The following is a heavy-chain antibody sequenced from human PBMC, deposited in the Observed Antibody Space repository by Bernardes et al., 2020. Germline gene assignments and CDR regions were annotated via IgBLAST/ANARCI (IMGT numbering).Heavy chain of an antibody. J-gene: IGHJ6*04. CDR1: GGTFSSYA. D-gene: IGHD6-6*01. Sequence: SVKVSCKASGGTFSSYAISWVRQAPGQGLEWMGGIIPIFGTANYAQKFQGRVTITADESTSTAYMELSSLRSEDTAVYYCARGGVAARPLFGGYYYGMDVWGKGTTVTVSS. CDR2: IIPIFGTA. V-gene: IGHV1-69*13. CDR3: ARGGVAARPLFGGYYYGMDV.